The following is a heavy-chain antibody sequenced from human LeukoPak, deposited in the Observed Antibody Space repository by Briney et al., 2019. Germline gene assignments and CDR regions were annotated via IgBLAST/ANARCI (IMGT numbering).Heavy chain of an antibody. J-gene: IGHJ3*01. CDR2: ISNSGSYI. V-gene: IGHV3-11*04. CDR3: ARDVVLVWFGDLYAFDV. D-gene: IGHD3-10*01. Sequence: PGGSLRLSCAASGFTFNDYYMSWIRQAPGKGLEWVSYISNSGSYIYYADSVKGRFTISRDNAKDSLYLQMNSLRAEDTAVYYCARDVVLVWFGDLYAFDVWGQGTMVTVSS. CDR1: GFTFNDYY.